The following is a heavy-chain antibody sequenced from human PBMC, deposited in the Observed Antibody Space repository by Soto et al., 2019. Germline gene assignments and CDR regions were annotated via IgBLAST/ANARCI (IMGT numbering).Heavy chain of an antibody. CDR3: ARVGLPTTANNNWFDP. CDR1: GYTFTSYG. V-gene: IGHV1-18*01. CDR2: ISAYNGNT. J-gene: IGHJ5*02. D-gene: IGHD4-17*01. Sequence: QVQLVQSGAEVKKPGASVKVSCKASGYTFTSYGISWARQAPGQGLEWMGWISAYNGNTNYAQKLQGRVTMTADPSTSTAYRELRSLRSDDTAVYYCARVGLPTTANNNWFDPWGQGTLVTVSS.